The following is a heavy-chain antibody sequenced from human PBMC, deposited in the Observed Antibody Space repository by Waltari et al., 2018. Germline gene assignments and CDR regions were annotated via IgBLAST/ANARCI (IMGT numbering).Heavy chain of an antibody. D-gene: IGHD3-3*01. CDR1: GFRFIDFA. CDR3: AKGRGYDFFDS. V-gene: IGHV3-23*01. Sequence: QLLESGGGLVQPGGSLRLSCAASGFRFIDFAMNWVRQAPGKGLVWVSGMRGSGDSTYYANSVKGRFTISRDNSKNTLSLQMDGLRAEDTAVYYCAKGRGYDFFDSWVQGTLVTVSS. J-gene: IGHJ4*02. CDR2: MRGSGDST.